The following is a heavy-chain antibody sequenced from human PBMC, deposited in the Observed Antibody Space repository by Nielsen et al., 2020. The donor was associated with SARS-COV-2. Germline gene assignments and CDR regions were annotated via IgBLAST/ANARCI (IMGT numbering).Heavy chain of an antibody. CDR2: VYYSGRT. D-gene: IGHD1-26*01. J-gene: IGHJ3*02. V-gene: IGHV4-30-4*08. CDR3: AGLGTYSDAFEI. Sequence: SATLSLTCTVSGGSFSSNDYYWSWIRQPPGKGLEWIGYVYYSGRTYYNPSLKSRVTISVDPSEKQSSLKMTSVTGADTAVYYCAGLGTYSDAFEIWGQGTMVTVSS. CDR1: GGSFSSNDYY.